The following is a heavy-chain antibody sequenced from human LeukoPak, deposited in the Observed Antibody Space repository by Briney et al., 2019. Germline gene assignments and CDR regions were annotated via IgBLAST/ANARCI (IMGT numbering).Heavy chain of an antibody. CDR3: PREMSGYSYGALDY. Sequence: SVNVSFKASGDTFSRYAFNWVRQAAGQGREGMGRIIPMLGIANYARKFQGRVTITAHKSSRTHYMYVSSQSSGDPPGCYCPREMSGYSYGALDYWGQGTLVTVSS. J-gene: IGHJ4*02. CDR1: GDTFSRYA. D-gene: IGHD5-18*01. CDR2: IIPMLGIA. V-gene: IGHV1-69*04.